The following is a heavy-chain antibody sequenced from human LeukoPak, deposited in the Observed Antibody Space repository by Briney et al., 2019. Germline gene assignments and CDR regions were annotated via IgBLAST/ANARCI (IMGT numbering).Heavy chain of an antibody. J-gene: IGHJ4*02. Sequence: GGSLRLSCAASGFTFSNYAMSWVRQASGKGLEWVSTISYSGGSTYYVDSVKGRFTISRDNSKNTLYLLMNSLRAEDTAVYYCAKDWAFKANPYYFDYWGQGTLVTVSS. D-gene: IGHD3-3*02. CDR2: ISYSGGST. CDR1: GFTFSNYA. CDR3: AKDWAFKANPYYFDY. V-gene: IGHV3-23*01.